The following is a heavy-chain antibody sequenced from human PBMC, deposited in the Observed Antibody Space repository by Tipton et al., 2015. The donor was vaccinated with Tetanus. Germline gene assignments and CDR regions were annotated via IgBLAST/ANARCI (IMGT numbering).Heavy chain of an antibody. CDR3: ARERIEAFYYHGLDV. J-gene: IGHJ6*02. CDR2: IYQNGDA. CDR1: GGSISSFY. Sequence: GLVKPSETLSLTCTVSGGSISSFYWYWIRQPPGKGLEWIAYIYQNGDANYNPSLQSRVTISVDTSKNQFSSQLAFVTAADTAIYYCARERIEAFYYHGLDVWGPGTTVTVSS. D-gene: IGHD2-21*01. V-gene: IGHV4-59*01.